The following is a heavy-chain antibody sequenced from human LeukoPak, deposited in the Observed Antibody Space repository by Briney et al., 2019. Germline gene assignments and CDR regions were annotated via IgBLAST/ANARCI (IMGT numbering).Heavy chain of an antibody. Sequence: GGSLRLSCAASGFTFNIYSMNWVRQAPGKGLEWISYLSRDATAIYYADSVEGRFTISRDNAKNSLYLQMNSLRAEDTAMYYCARSGWYDDFDYLGQGTLVTVSS. CDR1: GFTFNIYS. CDR2: LSRDATAI. D-gene: IGHD6-19*01. J-gene: IGHJ4*01. CDR3: ARSGWYDDFDY. V-gene: IGHV3-48*01.